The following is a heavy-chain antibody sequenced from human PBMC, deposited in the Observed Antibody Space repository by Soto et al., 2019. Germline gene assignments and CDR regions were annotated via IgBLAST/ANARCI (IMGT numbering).Heavy chain of an antibody. D-gene: IGHD6-13*01. CDR3: ARDLGQQLLDY. Sequence: QVQLVQSGAEVKKPGASVKVSCKASGYTFTSYGISWVRQAPGQGLEWMGWISAYNGNKKYAQKLQGRVSMTTDTSTSKAYMELRRLRSDDTAVYYCARDLGQQLLDYWGQGTLVTVSS. V-gene: IGHV1-18*01. CDR2: ISAYNGNK. J-gene: IGHJ4*02. CDR1: GYTFTSYG.